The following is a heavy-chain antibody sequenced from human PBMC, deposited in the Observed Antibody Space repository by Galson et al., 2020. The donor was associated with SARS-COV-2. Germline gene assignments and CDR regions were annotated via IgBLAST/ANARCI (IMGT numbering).Heavy chain of an antibody. CDR3: ARHDTSGYYYLDY. D-gene: IGHD3-22*01. J-gene: IGHJ4*02. CDR2: LSYDERNK. CDR1: GFTFSAHG. V-gene: IGHV3-30*03. Sequence: GESLKISCAASGFTFSAHGMHWVRQAPGKGLEWVSFLSYDERNKYYGDSVKGRFTISRDTSKNTLYLQMNNLRAEDTAVYYCARHDTSGYYYLDYWGRGTLVTVSS.